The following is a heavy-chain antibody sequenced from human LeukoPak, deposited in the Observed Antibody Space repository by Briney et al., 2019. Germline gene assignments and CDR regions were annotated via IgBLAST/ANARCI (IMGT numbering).Heavy chain of an antibody. CDR3: ARVGAGIAAAGRWFDP. D-gene: IGHD6-13*01. CDR1: GGSISSYY. CDR2: IYYSGST. V-gene: IGHV4-59*01. Sequence: PSETLSLTYTVSGGSISSYYWSWIRQPPGKGLEWIGYIYYSGSTNYNPSLKSRVTISVDTSKNQFSLKLSSVTAADTAVYYCARVGAGIAAAGRWFDPWGQGTLVTVSS. J-gene: IGHJ5*02.